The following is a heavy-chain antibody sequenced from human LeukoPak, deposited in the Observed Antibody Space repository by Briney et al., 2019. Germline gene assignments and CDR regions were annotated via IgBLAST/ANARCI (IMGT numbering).Heavy chain of an antibody. J-gene: IGHJ4*02. D-gene: IGHD1-26*01. CDR2: IWYDGSNN. CDR3: AKDKGLISGKYYFDY. V-gene: IGHV3-30*02. Sequence: GGSLRLSCAASGFTFSNYAIHWVRQAPGKGLEWVGFIWYDGSNNYHGDSVKGRFTISRDNSKHTVHLQMNSLRAEDTAVYYCAKDKGLISGKYYFDYWGQGALVTVPS. CDR1: GFTFSNYA.